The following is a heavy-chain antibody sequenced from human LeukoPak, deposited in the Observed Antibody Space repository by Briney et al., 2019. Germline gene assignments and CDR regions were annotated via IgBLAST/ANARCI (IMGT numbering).Heavy chain of an antibody. V-gene: IGHV3-30*02. D-gene: IGHD3-9*01. CDR3: AKGSKLLVFTRDHHMDV. CDR2: IRHDGSNK. CDR1: GFTFSSYG. J-gene: IGHJ6*03. Sequence: GGSLRLPCAASGFTFSSYGMHWVRQAPGKGLEWVAFIRHDGSNKKYADSVKGRFTISRDNSKNTLYLQMNSLRAEDTAVYYCAKGSKLLVFTRDHHMDVWGKGTTVTISS.